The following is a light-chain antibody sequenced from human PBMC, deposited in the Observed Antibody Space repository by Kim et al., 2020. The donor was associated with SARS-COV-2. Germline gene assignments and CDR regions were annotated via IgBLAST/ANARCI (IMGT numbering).Light chain of an antibody. V-gene: IGKV1-33*01. CDR1: QDISNY. Sequence: VGNRVTITCQASQDISNYLNWYQQKPGKAPKLLIYDASNLETGVPSRFSGSGSGTDFTFTISSLQPEDIATYYCQQYDNLPPMVTFGPGTKVDIK. CDR2: DAS. J-gene: IGKJ3*01. CDR3: QQYDNLPPMVT.